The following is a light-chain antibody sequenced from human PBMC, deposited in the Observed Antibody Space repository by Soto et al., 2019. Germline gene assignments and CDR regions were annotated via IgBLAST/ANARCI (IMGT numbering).Light chain of an antibody. CDR3: MQGTHWPPYT. CDR2: NVS. CDR1: QSLVHSDGNTY. J-gene: IGKJ2*01. V-gene: IGKV2-30*02. Sequence: DIVMTQTPLSSPVTLGQPASISCRSSQSLVHSDGNTYLSWFLQRPGQSPRRLIYNVSNRDSRVPDRFRGSGSGTDFTLTISRVEAEDVGVYYCMQGTHWPPYTFGQGTKVDIK.